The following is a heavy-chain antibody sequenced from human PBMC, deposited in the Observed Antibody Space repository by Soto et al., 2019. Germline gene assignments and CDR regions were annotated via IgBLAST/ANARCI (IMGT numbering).Heavy chain of an antibody. Sequence: GESLKISCKGSGYSFTSYWISWVRQMPGKGLEWMGRIDPSDSYTNYSPSFQGHVTISADKSISTAYLQWSSLKASDTAMYYCARHPSQSTAAAGIFYYYYGMDVWCQGTTVTVSS. D-gene: IGHD6-13*01. CDR3: ARHPSQSTAAAGIFYYYYGMDV. V-gene: IGHV5-10-1*01. J-gene: IGHJ6*02. CDR1: GYSFTSYW. CDR2: IDPSDSYT.